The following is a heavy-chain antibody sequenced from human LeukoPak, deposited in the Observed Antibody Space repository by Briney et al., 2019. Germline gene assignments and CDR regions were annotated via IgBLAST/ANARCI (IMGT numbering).Heavy chain of an antibody. D-gene: IGHD1-14*01. V-gene: IGHV3-30*05. CDR1: GFTFSSYG. Sequence: GRSLRLSCVGSGFTFSSYGMHWVRQAPGKGLEWVALISYDGGYKLYADSVRGRFTISKDTSKNTLFVQMDSLRDEDTAVYYCTRSDAFKPGAFDLWGQGTMVTVSS. CDR3: TRSDAFKPGAFDL. CDR2: ISYDGGYK. J-gene: IGHJ3*01.